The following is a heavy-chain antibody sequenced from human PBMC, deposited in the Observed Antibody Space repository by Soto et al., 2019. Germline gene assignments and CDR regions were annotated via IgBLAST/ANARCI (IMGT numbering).Heavy chain of an antibody. CDR2: ISGSGGST. J-gene: IGHJ4*02. CDR1: GFTFSSYA. CDR3: AKEGLKGAGRGPRRTYYFDY. V-gene: IGHV3-23*01. D-gene: IGHD1-1*01. Sequence: PGGSLRLSCAASGFTFSSYAMSWVRQAPGKGLEWVSAISGSGGSTYYADSVKGRFTISRDNSKNTLYLQMNSLRAEDTAVYYCAKEGLKGAGRGPRRTYYFDYWGQGTLVNVSS.